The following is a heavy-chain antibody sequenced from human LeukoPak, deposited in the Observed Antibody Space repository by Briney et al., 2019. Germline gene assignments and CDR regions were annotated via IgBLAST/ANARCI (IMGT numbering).Heavy chain of an antibody. V-gene: IGHV4-39*07. CDR1: GGSISSSSYY. J-gene: IGHJ4*02. Sequence: SETLSLTCTVSGGSISSSSYYWGWIRQPPGKGLEWIGSIYYSGSTYYNPSLKSRVTISVDTSKNQFSLKLSSVTAADTAVYYCARVPFRGDGVDYWGQGTLVTVSS. CDR2: IYYSGST. CDR3: ARVPFRGDGVDY. D-gene: IGHD3-10*01.